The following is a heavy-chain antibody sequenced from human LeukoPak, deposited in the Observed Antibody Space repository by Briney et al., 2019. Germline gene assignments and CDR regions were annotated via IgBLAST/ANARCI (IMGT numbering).Heavy chain of an antibody. CDR1: GYTFTSYA. CDR3: ARDGYDFWSGSNWFDP. D-gene: IGHD3-3*01. CDR2: INAGNGNT. Sequence: ASVTVSCTASGYTFTSYAMYWVRQAPGQRLEWMGWINAGNGNTKYSQKFQGRVTITRDTSASTAYMELSSLRSEDTAVYYCARDGYDFWSGSNWFDPWGQGTLVTVSS. V-gene: IGHV1-3*01. J-gene: IGHJ5*02.